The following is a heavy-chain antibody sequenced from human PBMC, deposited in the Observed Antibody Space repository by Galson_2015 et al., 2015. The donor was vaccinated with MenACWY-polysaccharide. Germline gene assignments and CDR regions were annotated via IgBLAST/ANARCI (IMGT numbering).Heavy chain of an antibody. CDR2: ISGSGGTT. D-gene: IGHD6-19*01. Sequence: SLRLSCAASAFTFSDYYMSWIRQAPGKGLEWVSAISGSGGTTYHADSVKGRFTISRDNSKNTLSLQMNSLRAEDTAVYYCAKSASGWYWFDPWGQGTLVTVSS. V-gene: IGHV3-23*01. CDR1: AFTFSDYY. CDR3: AKSASGWYWFDP. J-gene: IGHJ5*02.